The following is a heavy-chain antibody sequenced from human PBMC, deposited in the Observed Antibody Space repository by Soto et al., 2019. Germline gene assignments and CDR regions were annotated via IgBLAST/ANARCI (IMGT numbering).Heavy chain of an antibody. V-gene: IGHV1-46*01. CDR2: INPSGGST. J-gene: IGHJ3*02. CDR1: GYTFTSYY. Sequence: ASVKVSCKASGYTFTSYYIHWVRQGPGQGLEWMGIINPSGGSTGYAQKFQGRVTMTRDTSTSTVYMELSSLRSEDTAVDYCARVIVGATNAFEIWGQGTMVTVSS. D-gene: IGHD1-26*01. CDR3: ARVIVGATNAFEI.